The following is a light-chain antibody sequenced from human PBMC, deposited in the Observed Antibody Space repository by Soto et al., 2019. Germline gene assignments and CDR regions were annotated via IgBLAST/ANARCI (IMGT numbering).Light chain of an antibody. J-gene: IGLJ2*01. CDR2: YDN. Sequence: SYELTQPPSVSVAPGKTARITCGGNNIGSKSVHWYQQKPGQAPVLVIYYDNDRPSGIPERFSGSNSGNTATLTISRVEAGDAAAYYCPVWDSSSDHVVSGGGTKVTVL. V-gene: IGLV3-21*04. CDR1: NIGSKS. CDR3: PVWDSSSDHVV.